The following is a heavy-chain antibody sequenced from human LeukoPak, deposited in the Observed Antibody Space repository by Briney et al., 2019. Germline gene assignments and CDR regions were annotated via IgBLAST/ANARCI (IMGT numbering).Heavy chain of an antibody. CDR2: ISYDGSNK. D-gene: IGHD3-9*01. CDR3: ATDETGCCPGGCNWFDP. V-gene: IGHV3-30*03. CDR1: GFTFRRSG. J-gene: IGHJ5*02. Sequence: PGGSLRLSYAASGFTFRRSGMHWVRQAPGKGLEWVAVISYDGSNKYYADSVKGRFTISRDNSKNTMYLQMNSLRADDTAVYYCATDETGCCPGGCNWFDPWGQGTLVTVSS.